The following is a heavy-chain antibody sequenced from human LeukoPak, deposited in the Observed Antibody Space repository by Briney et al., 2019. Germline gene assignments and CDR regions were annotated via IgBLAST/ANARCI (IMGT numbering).Heavy chain of an antibody. CDR1: AFTLSNAW. Sequence: PGGSLRLSCAASAFTLSNAWMNWVRQAPGKGLEWVGRIKSKTAGGTTDYAAPVKGRFIISRDDSKNTLYLQMNSLKTEDTAVYYCSINYYESNDYYIDYWGQGTLVTVSS. D-gene: IGHD3-22*01. CDR2: IKSKTAGGTT. CDR3: SINYYESNDYYIDY. J-gene: IGHJ4*02. V-gene: IGHV3-15*07.